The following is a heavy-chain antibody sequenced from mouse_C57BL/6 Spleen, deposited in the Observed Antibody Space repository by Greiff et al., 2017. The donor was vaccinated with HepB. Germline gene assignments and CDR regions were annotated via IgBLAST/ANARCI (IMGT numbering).Heavy chain of an antibody. CDR1: GYTFTSDW. D-gene: IGHD4-1*01. Sequence: QVQLQQPGTELVKPWASVKLSCTASGYTFTSDWVHWVKQRPGQGHEWMGNINPSNGGTNYNEKFKSKATLTVDKSSSKDYMQLSILTSEDSAVYYCERSNWDYFDYWGQGTTLTVSS. CDR2: INPSNGGT. CDR3: ERSNWDYFDY. J-gene: IGHJ2*01. V-gene: IGHV1-53*01.